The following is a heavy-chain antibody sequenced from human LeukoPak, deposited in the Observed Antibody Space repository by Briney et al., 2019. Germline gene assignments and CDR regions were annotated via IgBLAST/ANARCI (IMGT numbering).Heavy chain of an antibody. Sequence: PSQTLSLTCTVSGGSISSNSDYWRWIRQPAGKGLEWIGRIYTSGSTNYNPSLKSRVTISVKTSKNQFSLKLSSVTAADTAVYYCARGAIYYYDSSGYYYYFDYWSQGTLVTVSS. CDR3: ARGAIYYYDSSGYYYYFDY. D-gene: IGHD3-22*01. CDR2: IYTSGST. V-gene: IGHV4-61*02. CDR1: GGSISSNSDY. J-gene: IGHJ4*02.